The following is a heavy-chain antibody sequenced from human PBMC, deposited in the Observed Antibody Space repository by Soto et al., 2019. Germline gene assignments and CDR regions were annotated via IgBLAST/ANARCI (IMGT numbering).Heavy chain of an antibody. CDR2: INWNSGSI. Sequence: SVRLSCAASGFTFDDYAMHWVRQVPGKGLEWVSGINWNSGSIGYGDSVKGRFAISRDNARNSLHLQMNSLSAEDTAFYYCVKDESINWYSGHFRHWGQGTLVTVSS. CDR1: GFTFDDYA. J-gene: IGHJ1*01. D-gene: IGHD6-13*01. V-gene: IGHV3-9*01. CDR3: VKDESINWYSGHFRH.